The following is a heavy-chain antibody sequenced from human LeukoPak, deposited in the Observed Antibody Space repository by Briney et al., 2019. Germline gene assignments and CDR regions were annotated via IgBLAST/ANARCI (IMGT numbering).Heavy chain of an antibody. CDR2: IYPGDSET. D-gene: IGHD6-19*01. V-gene: IGHV5-51*01. Sequence: GGSLKISCKGSGYSFTNYWIGWVRQMPGKGLEWMGVIYPGDSETRYSPSFQGQVTISVDKSISTAYQHWSSLKASDTDMYYCARPLDAVAGTSSDYWGQGTLLTVSS. J-gene: IGHJ4*02. CDR3: ARPLDAVAGTSSDY. CDR1: GYSFTNYW.